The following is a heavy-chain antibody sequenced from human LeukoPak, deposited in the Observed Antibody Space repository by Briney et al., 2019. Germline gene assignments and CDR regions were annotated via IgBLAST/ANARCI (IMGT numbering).Heavy chain of an antibody. V-gene: IGHV4-31*03. CDR3: ARETSSPANGHWFDP. Sequence: PSETLSLTCTVSGDSISSGGYYWGWIRQHPGKGLEWIGYIYYSGSTYYNPSLESRVTISVDTSKNQFSLKLSSVTAADTAVYYCARETSSPANGHWFDPWGQGTLVTVSS. D-gene: IGHD4/OR15-4a*01. CDR1: GDSISSGGYY. J-gene: IGHJ5*02. CDR2: IYYSGST.